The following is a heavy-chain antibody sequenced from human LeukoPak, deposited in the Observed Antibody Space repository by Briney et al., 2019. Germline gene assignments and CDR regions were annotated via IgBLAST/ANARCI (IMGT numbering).Heavy chain of an antibody. J-gene: IGHJ4*02. CDR2: IKQDGSET. Sequence: GGSLRLSCAASGFTFSSYWMSWVRQAPGKGLEWVANIKQDGSETYYVDSVKGRFTISRDNAKNSLHLQMNSLRAEDTAVYFCARGGVGTTTSVDYWRQGTLVTVSS. V-gene: IGHV3-7*01. CDR3: ARGGVGTTTSVDY. CDR1: GFTFSSYW. D-gene: IGHD1-26*01.